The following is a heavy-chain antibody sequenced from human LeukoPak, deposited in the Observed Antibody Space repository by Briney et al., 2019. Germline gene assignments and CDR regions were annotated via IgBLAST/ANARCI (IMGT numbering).Heavy chain of an antibody. J-gene: IGHJ4*02. D-gene: IGHD3-22*01. V-gene: IGHV3-23*01. CDR3: AKDASYYDSSGSLLCYFDY. CDR1: GFTFCTSA. CDR2: ISGSGDST. Sequence: GGSLRLSFAASGFTFCTSALSCVRQAPGKGLEWGSGISGSGDSTYYADSVKGRFTISRDNSKNTLYLQMNSPRAEDTAVYYCAKDASYYDSSGSLLCYFDYWGQGTLVTVSS.